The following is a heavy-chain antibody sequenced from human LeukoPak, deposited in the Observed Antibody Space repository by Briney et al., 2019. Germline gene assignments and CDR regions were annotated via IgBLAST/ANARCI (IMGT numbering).Heavy chain of an antibody. Sequence: PSETLSLTFTVSGGSISSSSYYWGWIRQPPGKGLEWIGSIYYSGSTYYNPSLKSRVTISVDTSKNQFSLKLSSVTAADTAVYYCARQLVSGSSPHFDYWGQGTLVTVSS. D-gene: IGHD1-26*01. CDR3: ARQLVSGSSPHFDY. V-gene: IGHV4-39*01. CDR1: GGSISSSSYY. CDR2: IYYSGST. J-gene: IGHJ4*02.